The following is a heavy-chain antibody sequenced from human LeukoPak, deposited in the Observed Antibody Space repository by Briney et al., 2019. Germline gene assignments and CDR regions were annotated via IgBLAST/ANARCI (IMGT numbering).Heavy chain of an antibody. D-gene: IGHD3-3*01. Sequence: ASVKVSCKASGYTFTSYDINWVRQATGQGLEWMGWMNPNSGSTGYAQKFQGRVTMTRNTSISTAYMELSSLRSEDTAVYYCARGITSGPFYDFWSGYSGGYYYYMDVWGKGTTVTVSS. CDR2: MNPNSGST. J-gene: IGHJ6*03. CDR3: ARGITSGPFYDFWSGYSGGYYYYMDV. V-gene: IGHV1-8*01. CDR1: GYTFTSYD.